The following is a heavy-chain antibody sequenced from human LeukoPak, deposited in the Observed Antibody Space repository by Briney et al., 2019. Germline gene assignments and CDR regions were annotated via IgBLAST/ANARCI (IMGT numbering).Heavy chain of an antibody. CDR2: IYTSGST. CDR3: ARDFRGYIDY. J-gene: IGHJ4*02. D-gene: IGHD5-18*01. V-gene: IGHV4-61*02. CDR1: GGSISSGSYY. Sequence: SQTLSLTCTVSGGSISSGSYYWSWIRQPAGKGLEWIGRIYTSGSTNYNPSLKSRVTISVDTSRNQFSLKLSSVTAADTAVYYCARDFRGYIDYWGQGALVTVSS.